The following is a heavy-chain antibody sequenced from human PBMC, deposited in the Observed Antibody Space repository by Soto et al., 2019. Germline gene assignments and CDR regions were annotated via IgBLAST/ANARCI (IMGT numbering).Heavy chain of an antibody. D-gene: IGHD3-22*01. CDR2: ISSSSSYI. J-gene: IGHJ4*02. V-gene: IGHV3-21*01. CDR3: ARDYYDSSGYLASLGY. CDR1: GFTFSSYS. Sequence: EVQLVESGGGLVKPGGSLRLSCAASGFTFSSYSMNWVRQALGKGLEWVSSISSSSSYIYYADSVKGRFTISRDNAKNSLYLQMNSLSAEDTAVYYCARDYYDSSGYLASLGYWGQGTLVTVSS.